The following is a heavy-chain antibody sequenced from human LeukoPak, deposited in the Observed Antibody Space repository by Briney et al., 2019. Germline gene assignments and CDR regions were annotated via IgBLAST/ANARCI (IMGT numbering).Heavy chain of an antibody. CDR3: ARAARSGWYFDY. D-gene: IGHD6-19*01. J-gene: IGHJ4*02. CDR2: INWNGGST. V-gene: IGHV3-20*04. CDR1: GFTFTTYA. Sequence: GGSLRLSCAASGFTFTTYAMSWVRQTPRQGLEWVSGINWNGGSTGYADSVKGRFTISRDNAKNSLYLQMNSLRAEDTALYYCARAARSGWYFDYWGQGTLVTVSS.